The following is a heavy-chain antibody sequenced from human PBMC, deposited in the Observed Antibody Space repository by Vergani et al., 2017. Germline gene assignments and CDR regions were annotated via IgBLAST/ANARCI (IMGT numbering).Heavy chain of an antibody. Sequence: EVQLVESGGGLVQPGGSLRLSCAASGFTFSSYAMSWVRQAPGKGLEWVSAISGSGGSTYYADSVKGRFTISRDNAKNSLYLQMNSLRAEDTAVYYCARDKAHSSSWSFYYYGMDVWGQGTTVTVSS. J-gene: IGHJ6*02. CDR1: GFTFSSYA. D-gene: IGHD6-13*01. CDR3: ARDKAHSSSWSFYYYGMDV. V-gene: IGHV3-23*04. CDR2: ISGSGGST.